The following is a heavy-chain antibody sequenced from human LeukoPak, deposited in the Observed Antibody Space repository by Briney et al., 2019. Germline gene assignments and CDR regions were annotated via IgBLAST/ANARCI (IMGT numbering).Heavy chain of an antibody. CDR1: GFTFSSYA. V-gene: IGHV3-30*07. D-gene: IGHD6-6*01. CDR3: ARGYSSSYRIDY. J-gene: IGHJ4*02. CDR2: ISYDGSNK. Sequence: PGRSLRLSCAASGFTFSSYAMHWVRQAPGKGLEWVAVISYDGSNKYYADSVKGRFTISRDNAKNTLYLQMNSLSAEDTAVYYCARGYSSSYRIDYWGQGTLVTVSS.